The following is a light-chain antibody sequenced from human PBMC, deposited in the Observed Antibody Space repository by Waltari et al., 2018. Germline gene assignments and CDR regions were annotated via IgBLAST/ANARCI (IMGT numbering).Light chain of an antibody. Sequence: QSALTQPPSASGSPGQSVAISCTGTSSDVGGHNSVSWYQLHPGKAPKLMISEVTKPPSGVPERFSGSKSGNTASLTVSGLQAEDEADYYCSSYAGNNNVVFGGGTKLTVL. V-gene: IGLV2-8*01. CDR1: SSDVGGHNS. CDR3: SSYAGNNNVV. J-gene: IGLJ3*02. CDR2: EVT.